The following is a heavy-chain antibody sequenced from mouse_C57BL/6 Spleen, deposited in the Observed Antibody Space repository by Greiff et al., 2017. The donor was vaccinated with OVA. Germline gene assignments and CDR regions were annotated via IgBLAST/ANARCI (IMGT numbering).Heavy chain of an antibody. V-gene: IGHV1-75*01. CDR3: ARPLYYDYDGWYFDV. Sequence: VQLQQSGPELVKPGASVKISCKASGYTFTDYYINWVKQRPGQGLEWIGWIFPGSGSTYYNEKFKGKATLTVDKSSSTAYMLLSSLTSEDSAVYFCARPLYYDYDGWYFDVWGTGTTVTVSS. J-gene: IGHJ1*03. D-gene: IGHD2-4*01. CDR2: IFPGSGST. CDR1: GYTFTDYY.